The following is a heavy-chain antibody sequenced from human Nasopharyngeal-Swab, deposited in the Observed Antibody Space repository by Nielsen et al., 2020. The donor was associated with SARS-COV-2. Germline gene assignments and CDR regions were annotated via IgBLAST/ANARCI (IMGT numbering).Heavy chain of an antibody. Sequence: IRQPPGKGLEWVSSISSSSSYIYYADSVKGRFTISRDNAKNSLYLQMNSLRAEDTAVYYCAREGAYYYDSSGYRPLDYWGQGTLVTVSS. CDR3: AREGAYYYDSSGYRPLDY. CDR2: ISSSSSYI. D-gene: IGHD3-22*01. J-gene: IGHJ4*02. V-gene: IGHV3-21*01.